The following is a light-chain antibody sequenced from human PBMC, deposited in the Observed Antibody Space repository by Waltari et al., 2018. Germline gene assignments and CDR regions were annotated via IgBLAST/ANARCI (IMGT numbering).Light chain of an antibody. CDR1: NSNIGTNV. J-gene: IGLJ1*01. CDR2: SNV. V-gene: IGLV1-44*01. CDR3: AAWDNSLNGLYV. Sequence: QSVLTQPPSASGTPGQRITISCSGRNSNIGTNVVDWYQQLPGTSPNLVIHSNVQRPSGCPDRFSGSNSGSSASLAISGLQSEDEADYHCAAWDNSLNGLYVFGTGTKVTVL.